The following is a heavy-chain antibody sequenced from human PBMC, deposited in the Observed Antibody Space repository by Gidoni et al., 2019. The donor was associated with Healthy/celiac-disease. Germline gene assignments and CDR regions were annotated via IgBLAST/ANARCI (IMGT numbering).Heavy chain of an antibody. D-gene: IGHD4-17*01. V-gene: IGHV4-38-2*02. CDR1: GYSISSGYY. J-gene: IGHJ4*02. CDR2: IYHSGST. CDR3: ARGAIYGDYDPQTPFDY. Sequence: QVQLQESGPGLVKPSETLSHTCTVSGYSISSGYYWGWIRQPPGKGLEWIGSIYHSGSTYYNPSLKSRVTISVDTSKNQFSLKLSSVTAADTAVYYCARGAIYGDYDPQTPFDYWGQGTLVTVSS.